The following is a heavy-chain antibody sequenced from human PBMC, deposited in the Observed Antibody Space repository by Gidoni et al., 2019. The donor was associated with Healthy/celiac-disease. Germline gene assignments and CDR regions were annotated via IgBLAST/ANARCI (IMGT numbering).Heavy chain of an antibody. J-gene: IGHJ6*02. D-gene: IGHD6-19*01. CDR1: GFTVSSNY. CDR2: IYSGGST. Sequence: EVQLVESGGGLIQPGGSLRLSCAASGFTVSSNYMSWVRQAPGKGLEWVSVIYSGGSTYYADSVKGRFTISRDNSKNTLYLQMNSLRAEDTAVYYCARDRGWLPNTGYYGMDVWGQGTTVTVSS. V-gene: IGHV3-53*01. CDR3: ARDRGWLPNTGYYGMDV.